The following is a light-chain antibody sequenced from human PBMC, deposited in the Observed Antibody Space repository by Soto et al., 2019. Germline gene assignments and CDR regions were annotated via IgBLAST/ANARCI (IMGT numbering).Light chain of an antibody. CDR2: GNS. J-gene: IGLJ2*01. CDR1: SSNIGAGYN. Sequence: QSVLTQPPSVSGAPGQRVTISCTGSSSNIGAGYNVHWYQQLPGTAPKVVIYGNSDRPSGVPDRFSGSKSGTSDSLAITGLQAEDEADYYCQSYDSSLSGVVFGGGTKLTVL. CDR3: QSYDSSLSGVV. V-gene: IGLV1-40*01.